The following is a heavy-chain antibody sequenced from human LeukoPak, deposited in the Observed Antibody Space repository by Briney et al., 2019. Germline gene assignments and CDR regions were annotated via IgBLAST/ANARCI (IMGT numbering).Heavy chain of an antibody. CDR3: ATRGHQITIFGVVIPLDYYYGIDV. D-gene: IGHD3-3*01. CDR2: MNPNSGNT. V-gene: IGHV1-8*01. J-gene: IGHJ6*02. CDR1: GYTFTSYD. Sequence: ASVKVSCKASGYTFTSYDINWVRQATGQGLEWMGWMNPNSGNTGYAQKFQGRVTMTRNTSISTAYMELSSLRSEDTAVYYCATRGHQITIFGVVIPLDYYYGIDVWGQGTTVTVSS.